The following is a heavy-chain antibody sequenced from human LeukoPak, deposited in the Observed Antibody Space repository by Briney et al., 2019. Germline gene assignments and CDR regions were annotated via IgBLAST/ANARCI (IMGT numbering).Heavy chain of an antibody. V-gene: IGHV3-66*01. CDR1: GFTVSSNY. CDR2: IYSGGST. Sequence: GGSLRLSCAASGFTVSSNYMSWVRQAPGKGLEWVSVIYSGGSTYYADSVKGRFTISRDNSKNTLYLQMNSLRAEDTAVYYCAREWRAAADETYYYGMDVWGQGTTVTVSS. D-gene: IGHD6-13*01. J-gene: IGHJ6*02. CDR3: AREWRAAADETYYYGMDV.